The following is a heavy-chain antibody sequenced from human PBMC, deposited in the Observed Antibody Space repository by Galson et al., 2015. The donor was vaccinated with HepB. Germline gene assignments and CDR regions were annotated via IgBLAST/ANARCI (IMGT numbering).Heavy chain of an antibody. D-gene: IGHD3-10*01. CDR3: ARVGRDGSGRYIDY. J-gene: IGHJ4*02. CDR1: GGSFSGYY. Sequence: QVQLQESGPGLVKPSETLSLTCAVYGGSFSGYYWSWIRQPPGKGLEWIGEINHSGSTNYNPSLKSRVTISVDTSKNQFSLKLSSVTAADTAVYYCARVGRDGSGRYIDYWGQGTLVTVSS. V-gene: IGHV4-34*01. CDR2: INHSGST.